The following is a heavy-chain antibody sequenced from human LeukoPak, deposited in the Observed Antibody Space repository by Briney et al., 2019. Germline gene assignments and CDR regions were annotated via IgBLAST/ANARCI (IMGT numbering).Heavy chain of an antibody. CDR1: GGSFSGYY. Sequence: SETLSLTCAVYGGSFSGYYWSWIRQPPGKGLEWIGEINHSGSTNYNPSLKSRATISVDTSKNQFSLKLSSVTAADTAVYYCARGLVLGYCSSTSCYLVFDPWGQGTLVTVSS. CDR3: ARGLVLGYCSSTSCYLVFDP. CDR2: INHSGST. J-gene: IGHJ5*02. V-gene: IGHV4-34*01. D-gene: IGHD2-2*01.